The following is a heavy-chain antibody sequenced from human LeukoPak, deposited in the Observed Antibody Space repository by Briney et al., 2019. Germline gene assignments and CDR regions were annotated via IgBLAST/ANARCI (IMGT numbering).Heavy chain of an antibody. CDR2: FDPEDGET. V-gene: IGHV1-24*01. D-gene: IGHD2-15*01. CDR3: ATVFCGSYDWGTFDY. J-gene: IGHJ4*02. Sequence: ASVKVSCKVSGYTLTELSMHWVQQAPGKGLEWMGGFDPEDGETIYAQKFQGRVTMTEDTSTDTAYMELSSLRSEDTAVYYCATVFCGSYDWGTFDYWGQGTLVTVSS. CDR1: GYTLTELS.